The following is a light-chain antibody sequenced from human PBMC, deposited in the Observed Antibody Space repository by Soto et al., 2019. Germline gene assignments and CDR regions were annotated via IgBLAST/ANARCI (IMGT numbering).Light chain of an antibody. Sequence: DIQMTQSPSTLSASVGDRVTITCRASQSLNNRLAWYQQKPGKAPNLLIYAASTLQSGVPSRFGGSGSGTDFTLTISSLQPEDFATYFCQHGYSTPLTFGGGTKVDIK. CDR1: QSLNNR. CDR3: QHGYSTPLT. J-gene: IGKJ4*01. CDR2: AAS. V-gene: IGKV1-39*01.